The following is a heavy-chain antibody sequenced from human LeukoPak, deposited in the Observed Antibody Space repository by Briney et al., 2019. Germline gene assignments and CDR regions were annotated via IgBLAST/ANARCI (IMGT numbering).Heavy chain of an antibody. J-gene: IGHJ6*03. CDR1: GYSIRSGYY. CDR3: ARSPDYSYHMDV. CDR2: IYHSGST. Sequence: PSETLSLTCGVSGYSIRSGYYWGCIRQVPGKGLEWIATIYHSGSTYYNPSLKSRVTISVDTGKNQFSLKVSSVTAADTAVYYCARSPDYSYHMDVWGKGTTVTVSS. V-gene: IGHV4-38-2*01.